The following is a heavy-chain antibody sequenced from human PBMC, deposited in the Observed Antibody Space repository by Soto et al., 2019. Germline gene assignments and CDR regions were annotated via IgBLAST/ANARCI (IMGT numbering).Heavy chain of an antibody. J-gene: IGHJ4*02. CDR2: ISGSGGSV. CDR3: AKGSSYDFWSTYFDF. V-gene: IGHV3-23*01. D-gene: IGHD3-3*01. CDR1: GFTLNSYA. Sequence: SLRLSCAASGFTLNSYAMSWVRQAPGRGLEWVSAISGSGGSVYYADSVKGRFGISRDTSKNTLFLQMNSLRAEDTAVYYCAKGSSYDFWSTYFDFWGQGTLVTVSS.